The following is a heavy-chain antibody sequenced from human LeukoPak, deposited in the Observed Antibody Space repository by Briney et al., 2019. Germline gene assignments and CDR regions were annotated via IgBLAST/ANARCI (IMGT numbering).Heavy chain of an antibody. Sequence: PGGSLRLSCAVSGFTFSTYWMNWVRQAPGKGLEWIGEINHSGSTKYNPSLKSRVSISVDTSKNQFSLKLSSVTAADTAVYYCARRVGRYFGERAYYYNYMDVWGKGTTVTISS. CDR2: INHSGST. D-gene: IGHD3-10*01. V-gene: IGHV4-34*01. CDR1: GFTFSTYW. J-gene: IGHJ6*03. CDR3: ARRVGRYFGERAYYYNYMDV.